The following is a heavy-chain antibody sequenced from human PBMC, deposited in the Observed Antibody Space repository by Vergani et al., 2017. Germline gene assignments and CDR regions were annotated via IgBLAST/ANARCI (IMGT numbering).Heavy chain of an antibody. CDR1: GFTFSSYN. Sequence: EVQLVESGGGLVQPGGSLRLSCAASGFTFSSYNMNWVRQAPGKGLEWVSYISGDSTTIYYADSVKGRFTISRDNSKNTLYLQMKSLRPEDTAVYYCAKEGGGYCSGGTCYPEYWGQGTLVIVSS. D-gene: IGHD2-15*01. CDR2: ISGDSTTI. J-gene: IGHJ4*02. CDR3: AKEGGGYCSGGTCYPEY. V-gene: IGHV3-48*01.